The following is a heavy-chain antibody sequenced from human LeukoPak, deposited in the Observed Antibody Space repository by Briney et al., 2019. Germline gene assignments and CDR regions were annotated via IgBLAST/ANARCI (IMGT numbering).Heavy chain of an antibody. Sequence: PGGSLRLSCAASGFTFSSYAMSWVRQAPGKGLEWVSAISGSGGSTYYADSVKGRFTISRDNSKNTLYLQMNSLRAEDTAVYYCARDLRLGNNCRYADYWGQGTLVTVSS. CDR1: GFTFSSYA. CDR2: ISGSGGST. D-gene: IGHD1-20*01. V-gene: IGHV3-23*01. CDR3: ARDLRLGNNCRYADY. J-gene: IGHJ4*02.